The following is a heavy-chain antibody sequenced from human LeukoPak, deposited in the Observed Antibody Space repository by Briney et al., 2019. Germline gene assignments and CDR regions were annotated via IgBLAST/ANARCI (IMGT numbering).Heavy chain of an antibody. CDR2: FNPGGGGT. CDR3: ARGGDYYDSSGYHYAATH. Sequence: ASVKVSCKASGYTFTCYYIHWVRQAPGQGLEWMGIFNPGGGGTSYAQKFQGRVTMTMDTSTSTVYMELSSLRSEDTAVYYCARGGDYYDSSGYHYAATHWGQGTLVTVSS. D-gene: IGHD3-22*01. CDR1: GYTFTCYY. V-gene: IGHV1-46*01. J-gene: IGHJ4*02.